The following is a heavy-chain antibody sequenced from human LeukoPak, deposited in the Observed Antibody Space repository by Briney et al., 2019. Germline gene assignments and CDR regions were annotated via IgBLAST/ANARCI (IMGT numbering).Heavy chain of an antibody. D-gene: IGHD6-19*01. Sequence: GGSLRPSCAASGFTFSSYAMSWVRQAPGKGLEWVSAISGSGGSTYYADSVKGRFTISRDNAKNSLYLQMNSLRAEDTAVYYCAREAIESSGWSDYYYYGMDVWGQGTTVTVSS. CDR1: GFTFSSYA. CDR3: AREAIESSGWSDYYYYGMDV. V-gene: IGHV3-23*01. J-gene: IGHJ6*02. CDR2: ISGSGGST.